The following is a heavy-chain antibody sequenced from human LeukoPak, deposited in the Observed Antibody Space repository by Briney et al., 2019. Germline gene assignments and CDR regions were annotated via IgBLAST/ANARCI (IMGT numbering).Heavy chain of an antibody. J-gene: IGHJ4*02. CDR2: IHGGGTT. D-gene: IGHD4-23*01. V-gene: IGHV3-53*01. CDR1: GFAVSNNY. Sequence: GESLRLSCAASGFAVSNNYVSWVRQAPGKGLEWVSLIHGGGTTYYADSVKGRFTISTDTSRNTVYLQMNSLRAEDTAVYYCARAPYYGGNGGQWGRGTLVTVSS. CDR3: ARAPYYGGNGGQ.